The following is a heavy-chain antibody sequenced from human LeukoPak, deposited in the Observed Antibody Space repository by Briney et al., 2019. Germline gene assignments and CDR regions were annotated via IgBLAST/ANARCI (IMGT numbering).Heavy chain of an antibody. CDR2: IIPVFDTA. CDR1: GGTSSSYT. CDR3: ALSAEKQLVYFDF. D-gene: IGHD6-13*01. V-gene: IGHV1-69*05. Sequence: SVKFSCKASGGTSSSYTITWVRQAPGQGLEWMERIIPVFDTAKYAQNFQGRVTMTTDESSSTAYMELYSLRSGDTAVYYCALSAEKQLVYFDFWGQGTLVTVSS. J-gene: IGHJ4*02.